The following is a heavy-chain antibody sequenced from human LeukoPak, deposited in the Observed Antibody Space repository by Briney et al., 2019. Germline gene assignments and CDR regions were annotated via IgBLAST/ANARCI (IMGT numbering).Heavy chain of an antibody. V-gene: IGHV3-66*01. CDR1: GFAVSSNY. D-gene: IGHD2-15*01. Sequence: GGSLRLSCAASGFAVSSNYMSWVRQAPGKGLEWVSVIYSGGSTYYADSAKGRFTISRDNSKNTLYLQMNSLRAEDTAVYYCARVEGYCSGGSCYFGYFDYWGQGTLVTVSS. CDR3: ARVEGYCSGGSCYFGYFDY. CDR2: IYSGGST. J-gene: IGHJ4*02.